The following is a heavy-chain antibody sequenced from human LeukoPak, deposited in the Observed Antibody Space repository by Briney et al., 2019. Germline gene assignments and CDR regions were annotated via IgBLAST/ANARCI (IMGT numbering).Heavy chain of an antibody. Sequence: SETLSLTCAVYGGSFSGYYWSWIRQPPGKGLEWIGEINHSGSTKYNPSLKSRVTISVDTSKNQFSLKLSSVTAADTAVYYCARAGYYDYVWGSYRYFFDYWGQGTLVTVSS. CDR2: INHSGST. CDR3: ARAGYYDYVWGSYRYFFDY. V-gene: IGHV4-34*01. CDR1: GGSFSGYY. D-gene: IGHD3-16*02. J-gene: IGHJ4*02.